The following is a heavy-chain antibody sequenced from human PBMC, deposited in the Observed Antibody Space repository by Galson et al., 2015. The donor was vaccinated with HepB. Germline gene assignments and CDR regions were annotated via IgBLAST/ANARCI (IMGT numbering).Heavy chain of an antibody. CDR3: VKEGSWFGGDWFDP. V-gene: IGHV3-23*01. J-gene: IGHJ5*02. CDR2: INGRGSTR. Sequence: SLRLSCAASGFNFSDYSLIWVRQAPGKGLEWVSGINGRGSTRSYSDAVKGRFSISRDNSKDTVFLQMDNLGAEDTAVYYCVKEGSWFGGDWFDPWGQGALVTVS. D-gene: IGHD3-16*01. CDR1: GFNFSDYS.